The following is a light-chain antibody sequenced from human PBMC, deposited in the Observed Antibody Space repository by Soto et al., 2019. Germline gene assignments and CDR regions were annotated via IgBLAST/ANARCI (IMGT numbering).Light chain of an antibody. V-gene: IGLV2-18*02. CDR2: DVS. CDR3: SSYTSSNVV. J-gene: IGLJ2*01. CDR1: SSDVGNYNR. Sequence: QSALTQPPSVSGSPGQSVTISCTGTSSDVGNYNRVCWYQQPPGTAPKLMIYDVSNRPSGVPDRFSGSKSGNTASLTISGLQADDEADYYCSSYTSSNVVFGGGTKLTVL.